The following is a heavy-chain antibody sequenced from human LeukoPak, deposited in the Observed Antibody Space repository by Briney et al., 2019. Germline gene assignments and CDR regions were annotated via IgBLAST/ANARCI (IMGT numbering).Heavy chain of an antibody. CDR3: ARVGGSGSYFDY. J-gene: IGHJ4*02. CDR1: GGSISSGGYY. Sequence: SQTLSLTCTVSGGSISSGGYYWSWIRQHPGKGLEWIGYIYYSGSTYYNPSLKSRVTISVDTSKNQFSLKLSSVTAADTVVYYCARVGGSGSYFDYWGQGTLVTVSS. V-gene: IGHV4-31*03. CDR2: IYYSGST. D-gene: IGHD3-10*01.